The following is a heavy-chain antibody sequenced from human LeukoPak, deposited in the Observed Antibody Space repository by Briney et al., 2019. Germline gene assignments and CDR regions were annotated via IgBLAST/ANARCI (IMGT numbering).Heavy chain of an antibody. CDR3: ARPPNYYYYGMDV. Sequence: GESLKISCKGSGYSFTSYWIGWVRQMPGRGLEWMGIIYPGDSDTRYSPSFQGQVTISADKSISTAYLQWSSLKASDTAMYYCARPPNYYYYGMDVWSQGTTVTVSS. J-gene: IGHJ6*02. V-gene: IGHV5-51*01. CDR1: GYSFTSYW. CDR2: IYPGDSDT.